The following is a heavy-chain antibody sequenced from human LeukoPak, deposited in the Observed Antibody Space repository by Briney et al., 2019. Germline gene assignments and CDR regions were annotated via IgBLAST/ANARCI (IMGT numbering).Heavy chain of an antibody. CDR3: ARLTTMATTGGPFDY. D-gene: IGHD4-17*01. Sequence: PGGSLRLSCAASGFTFSSYEMNCARQAPGKGREWVSYITSSGNTIYYADSVKGRFTISRDNAKNSLYLRMNCLRAEDTAVYYCARLTTMATTGGPFDYWGQGTLVTVSS. V-gene: IGHV3-48*03. CDR2: ITSSGNTI. CDR1: GFTFSSYE. J-gene: IGHJ4*02.